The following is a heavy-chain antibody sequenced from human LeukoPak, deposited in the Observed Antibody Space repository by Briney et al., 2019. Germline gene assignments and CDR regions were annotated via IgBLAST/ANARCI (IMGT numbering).Heavy chain of an antibody. CDR3: AKNYHDSSGPFSWAFDI. J-gene: IGHJ3*02. CDR2: TLSGGTTT. V-gene: IGHV3-23*01. Sequence: GGSLRLSCAASGFTFRIYAMTWGRQAPGKGPEWVSGTLSGGTTTYYAASVQGRFTISRDNYRNTLYLQMNNLRAEDTAVYYCAKNYHDSSGPFSWAFDIWGQGTTVTVSS. D-gene: IGHD3-22*01. CDR1: GFTFRIYA.